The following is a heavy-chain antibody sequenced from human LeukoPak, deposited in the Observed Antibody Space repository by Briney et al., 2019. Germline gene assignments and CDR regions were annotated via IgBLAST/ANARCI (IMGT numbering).Heavy chain of an antibody. CDR1: GGSISSYY. CDR3: ARDLELERDRWNYFES. D-gene: IGHD3-3*01. CDR2: IYYSGST. J-gene: IGHJ4*02. Sequence: SETLSLTCTVSGGSISSYYWSWIRQPPGKGLEWIGYIYYSGSTNYNPSLKSRVTISVDTSKNQFSLKLTSVTAADTAVYYCARDLELERDRWNYFESWGQGTLVTVSS. V-gene: IGHV4-59*01.